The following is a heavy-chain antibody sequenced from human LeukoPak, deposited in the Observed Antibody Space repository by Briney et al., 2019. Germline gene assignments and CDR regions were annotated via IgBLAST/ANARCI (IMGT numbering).Heavy chain of an antibody. J-gene: IGHJ4*02. V-gene: IGHV3-53*01. D-gene: IGHD5-18*01. Sequence: PGGSLRLSCAASEFSVGSNYMTWVRQAPGKGLEWVSLIYSGGSTYYADSVKGRFTISRDNSKNTLYLQMNSLRDDDTAVYYCARGGAARFDYWGQGTLVTVSS. CDR2: IYSGGST. CDR1: EFSVGSNY. CDR3: ARGGAARFDY.